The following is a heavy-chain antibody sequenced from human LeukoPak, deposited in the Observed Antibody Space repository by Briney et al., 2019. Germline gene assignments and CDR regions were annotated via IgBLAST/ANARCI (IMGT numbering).Heavy chain of an antibody. D-gene: IGHD5-18*01. J-gene: IGHJ4*02. Sequence: PGGSLRLSCVGSGFIFGDFYMNWIRQAPGKGLEWISFITSSGDSIYYADSVKGRFTVFRDNAKNSLYLQMNSLRAEDTAVYYCARERDVVGYSYGYMVYWGQGTLVTVSS. CDR3: ARERDVVGYSYGYMVY. CDR1: GFIFGDFY. V-gene: IGHV3-11*04. CDR2: ITSSGDSI.